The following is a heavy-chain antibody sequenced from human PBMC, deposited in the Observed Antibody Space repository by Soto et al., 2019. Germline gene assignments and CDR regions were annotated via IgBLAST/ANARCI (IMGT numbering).Heavy chain of an antibody. V-gene: IGHV4-39*01. CDR2: IYYSGST. CDR3: ARHYSSGSRNWFDP. J-gene: IGHJ5*02. CDR1: GGSINSSSYF. D-gene: IGHD6-19*01. Sequence: SETLSLTCSVSGGSINSSSYFWGWVRQPPGKGLEWIGSIYYSGSTYYNPSLRSRVTISVDTSKTQFSLKLSSVTAADTPVFYCARHYSSGSRNWFDPWGQGTLVTVSS.